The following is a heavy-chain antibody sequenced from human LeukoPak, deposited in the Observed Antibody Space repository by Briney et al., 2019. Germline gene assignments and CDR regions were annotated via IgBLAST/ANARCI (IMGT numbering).Heavy chain of an antibody. J-gene: IGHJ4*02. CDR1: GLTFTSYA. V-gene: IGHV3-23*01. CDR2: ISSRGDST. D-gene: IGHD6-19*01. CDR3: VKGPRPDITVAHTVEN. Sequence: GGSLRLSCAASGLTFTSYAMSWVRQVPGRGLEWVSTISSRGDSTYVADSVKGRFTISRDNSKNSLYLQMNTVRAEDTAVYYCVKGPRPDITVAHTVENWGQGTLVTVSS.